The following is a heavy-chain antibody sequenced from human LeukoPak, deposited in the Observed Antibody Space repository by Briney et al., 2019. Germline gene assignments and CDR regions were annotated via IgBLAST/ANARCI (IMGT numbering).Heavy chain of an antibody. CDR2: ISYDGSNK. CDR1: GFTFSSYG. CDR3: SSGLSVLRSNNTPVDY. D-gene: IGHD4-17*01. Sequence: GRSLRLSCAASGFTFSSYGMHWVRQAPGKGLEWVAVISYDGSNKYYADSVKGRFTISRDNSKNTLYLQMNSLKTGDTAVYFCSSGLSVLRSNNTPVDYWGQGTLVTVSS. J-gene: IGHJ4*02. V-gene: IGHV3-30*03.